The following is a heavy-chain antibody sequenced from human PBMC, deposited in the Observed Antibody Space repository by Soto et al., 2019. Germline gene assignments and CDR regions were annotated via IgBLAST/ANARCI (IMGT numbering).Heavy chain of an antibody. J-gene: IGHJ4*02. Sequence: KPSETLSLTCNVSGGSISGYYWSWIRQAPGKGLQWIGYIFHSGSTSYNPSLRSRVTISVDTSKNQFSLKVNSVTAADTAVYYCAKVRGYASGWRYFDYWGQGTLVTVSS. CDR2: IFHSGST. CDR3: AKVRGYASGWRYFDY. V-gene: IGHV4-59*01. D-gene: IGHD5-18*01. CDR1: GGSISGYY.